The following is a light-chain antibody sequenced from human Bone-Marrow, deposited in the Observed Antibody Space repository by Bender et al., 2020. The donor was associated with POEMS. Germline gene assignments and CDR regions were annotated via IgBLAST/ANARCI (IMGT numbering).Light chain of an antibody. V-gene: IGLV3-27*01. CDR2: KDN. CDR3: YSAADNYQEI. CDR1: ILAEKY. Sequence: SYELTQPSSVSVSPGQTATITCSGDILAEKYGRWFQQKPGQAPVLVIYKDNERPSGIPDRFSGSSSGTTVTLTISGAQLEDEADYYCYSAADNYQEIFGGGTKLTVL. J-gene: IGLJ2*01.